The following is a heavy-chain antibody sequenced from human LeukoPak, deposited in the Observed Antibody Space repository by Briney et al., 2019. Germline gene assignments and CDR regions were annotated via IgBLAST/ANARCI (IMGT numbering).Heavy chain of an antibody. CDR2: INHSGST. V-gene: IGHV4-34*01. J-gene: IGHJ6*03. D-gene: IGHD6-13*01. Sequence: TSETLSLTCAVYGGSFSGYYWSWIRQPPGKGLEWIGEINHSGSTSYNPSLKSRVTISVDTSKNQFSLKLSSVTAADTAVYYCARAGYSSSWYHYYYMDVWGKGTTVTVSS. CDR3: ARAGYSSSWYHYYYMDV. CDR1: GGSFSGYY.